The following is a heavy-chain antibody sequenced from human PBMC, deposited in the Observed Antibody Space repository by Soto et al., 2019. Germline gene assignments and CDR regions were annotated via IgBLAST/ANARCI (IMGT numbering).Heavy chain of an antibody. J-gene: IGHJ4*02. CDR2: ISAYNGNT. D-gene: IGHD3-10*01. CDR1: GYTFTSYG. Sequence: ASVKVSCKASGYTFTSYGISWVRQAPGQGLEWMGWISAYNGNTNYAQKLQGRVTMTTDTSTSTAYMELRSLRSDDTAVYYCAREPGRASYYYGSGWIDYWGQGTLVTVSS. CDR3: AREPGRASYYYGSGWIDY. V-gene: IGHV1-18*04.